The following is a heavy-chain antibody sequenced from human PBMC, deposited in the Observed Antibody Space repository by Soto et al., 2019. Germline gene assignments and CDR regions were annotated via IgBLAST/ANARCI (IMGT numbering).Heavy chain of an antibody. V-gene: IGHV1-2*02. D-gene: IGHD2-15*01. CDR3: AKGLWTVGHCSGGSCYDGMDV. J-gene: IGHJ6*02. CDR2: INPKSGDT. Sequence: QVQLVQSGAEVKKPGASVKVSCEASGYTFTGFHLHWVRQAPGQGLEWMGWINPKSGDTHYAQKFLGRVTMTRDTSISTGYMELSGLYSDDTALYYCAKGLWTVGHCSGGSCYDGMDVWGQGTTVTVSS. CDR1: GYTFTGFH.